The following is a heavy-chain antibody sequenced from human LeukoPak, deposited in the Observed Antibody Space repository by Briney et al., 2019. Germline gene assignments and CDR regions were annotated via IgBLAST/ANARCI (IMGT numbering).Heavy chain of an antibody. V-gene: IGHV3-66*01. CDR3: ASKLTSGY. D-gene: IGHD4-17*01. J-gene: IGHJ4*02. Sequence: GGSLRLSCVVSGFTVTSNYMSWVRQAPGKGLEWVSVIYSGGTTNYADSVKGRFTVYRDNSKNTLHLQMNTLRAEDTAVYYRASKLTSGYWGQGTLVTVSS. CDR2: IYSGGTT. CDR1: GFTVTSNY.